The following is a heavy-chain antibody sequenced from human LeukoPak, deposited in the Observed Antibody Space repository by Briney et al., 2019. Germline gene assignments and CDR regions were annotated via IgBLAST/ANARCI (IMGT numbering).Heavy chain of an antibody. V-gene: IGHV3-23*01. CDR3: AKEIVGATLFDY. D-gene: IGHD1-26*01. Sequence: PGGSLRLSCAASRFNFSSYAMSWVRQAPGKGLEWVSAISGSCGSTYYADSVKGRFTISRDNSKNTLYLQMNSLRAEDTAVYYCAKEIVGATLFDYWGAGNLVTVSS. CDR1: RFNFSSYA. J-gene: IGHJ4*02. CDR2: ISGSCGST.